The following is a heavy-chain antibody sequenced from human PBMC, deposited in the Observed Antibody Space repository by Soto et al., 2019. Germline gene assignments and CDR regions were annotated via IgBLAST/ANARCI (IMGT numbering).Heavy chain of an antibody. Sequence: PSETLSLTCAVSSGSISSSNWWSWVRQPPGKGLEWIGEIYHSGSTNYNPSLKSRVTISVDKSKNQFSLKLSSVTAADTAVYYCTQQLVLGYFDYWGQGTLVTVSS. J-gene: IGHJ4*02. CDR1: SGSISSSNW. CDR2: IYHSGST. CDR3: TQQLVLGYFDY. V-gene: IGHV4-4*02. D-gene: IGHD6-6*01.